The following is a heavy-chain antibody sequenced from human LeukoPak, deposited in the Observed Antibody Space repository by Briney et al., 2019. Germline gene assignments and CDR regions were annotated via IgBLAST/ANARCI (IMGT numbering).Heavy chain of an antibody. CDR3: ARGMPVLRYFDWLLEYNWFDP. CDR2: ISAYNGNT. CDR1: GYTFTSYG. J-gene: IGHJ5*02. V-gene: IGHV1-18*04. D-gene: IGHD3-9*01. Sequence: ASVKVSCKASGYTFTSYGISWVRQAPGQGLEWMGWISAYNGNTNYAQKLQSRVTMTTDTSTSTAYMELRSLRSDDTAVYYCARGMPVLRYFDWLLEYNWFDPWGQGTLVTVSS.